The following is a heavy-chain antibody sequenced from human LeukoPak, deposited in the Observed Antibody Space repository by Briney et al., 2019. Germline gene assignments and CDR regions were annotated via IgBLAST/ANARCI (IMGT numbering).Heavy chain of an antibody. Sequence: SETLSLTCTVSGYSISGGYYWGWIRQPPGKGLEWIGSIYHSGSTYYNPSLKSRVTISVDTSKNQFSLKLSSVTAADTAVYYCARTSTADFDWLPSFDYWGQGTLVTVSS. J-gene: IGHJ4*02. D-gene: IGHD3-9*01. CDR1: GYSISGGYY. CDR2: IYHSGST. V-gene: IGHV4-38-2*02. CDR3: ARTSTADFDWLPSFDY.